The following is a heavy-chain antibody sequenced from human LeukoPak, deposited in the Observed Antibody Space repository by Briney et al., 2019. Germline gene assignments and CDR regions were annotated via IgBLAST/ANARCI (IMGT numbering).Heavy chain of an antibody. CDR1: AGSISSYD. D-gene: IGHD3-9*01. V-gene: IGHV4-59*13. CDR2: IYYNGRT. Sequence: SETLSLTCTVSAGSISSYDWSWIRQPPGKGLEWIGNIYYNGRTHSNPSPNSRVTISVATSKNQFSLKLSSVPAADTAVYYCARGLTLEEQNFDPPGGFGPWGPGTLVTVSS. J-gene: IGHJ5*02. CDR3: ARGLTLEEQNFDPPGGFGP.